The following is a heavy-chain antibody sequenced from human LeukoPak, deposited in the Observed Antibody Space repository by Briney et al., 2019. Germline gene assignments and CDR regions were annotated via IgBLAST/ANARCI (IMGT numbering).Heavy chain of an antibody. CDR2: IKSKTDGGTT. D-gene: IGHD1-26*01. CDR3: TTDPWGWELR. CDR1: GFTLSNAW. V-gene: IGHV3-15*01. Sequence: GGSLRLSCAASGFTLSNAWMSWVRQAPGTGLEWVGRIKSKTDGGTTDYAAPVKGRFTISRDDSKNTLYLQMTSLKTEDTAVYYCTTDPWGWELRWGQGTLVTVSS. J-gene: IGHJ4*02.